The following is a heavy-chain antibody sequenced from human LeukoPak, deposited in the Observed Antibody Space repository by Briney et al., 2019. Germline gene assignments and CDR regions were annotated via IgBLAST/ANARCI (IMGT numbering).Heavy chain of an antibody. CDR1: GGSISSSSYY. D-gene: IGHD1-26*01. Sequence: PSETLSLTCTVSGGSISSSSYYWGWIREPPGKGLEWIGSIYYSGSTYYNPSLKSRVTISVDTSKNQFSLKLSSVTAADTAAYYCARDPSGSWTFDYWGQGTLVTVSS. V-gene: IGHV4-39*07. CDR2: IYYSGST. J-gene: IGHJ4*02. CDR3: ARDPSGSWTFDY.